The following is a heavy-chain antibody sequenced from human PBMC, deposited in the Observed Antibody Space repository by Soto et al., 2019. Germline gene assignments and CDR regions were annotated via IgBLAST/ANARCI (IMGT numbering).Heavy chain of an antibody. J-gene: IGHJ4*02. CDR1: GGSISSGDYY. D-gene: IGHD6-13*01. V-gene: IGHV4-30-4*01. Sequence: PSETLSLTCTVSGGSISSGDYYWSWIRQPPGKGLEWIGYIYYSGSTYYNPSLKSRVTISVDTSKNQFSLKLSSVTAADTAVYYCVRECSDGSRLVHWGQGTLVTV. CDR3: VRECSDGSRLVH. CDR2: IYYSGST.